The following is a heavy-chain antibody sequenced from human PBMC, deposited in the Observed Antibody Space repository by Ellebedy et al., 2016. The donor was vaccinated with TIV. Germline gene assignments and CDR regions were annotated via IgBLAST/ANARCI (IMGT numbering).Heavy chain of an antibody. V-gene: IGHV1-69*05. Sequence: SVKVSCXASGGTFSSYAISWVRQAPGQGLEWMGGIIPIFGTANYAQKFQGRVTMTRDTSTSTVYMELSSLRSEDTAVYYCARGGGTTLYWFDPWGQGTLVTVSS. D-gene: IGHD2/OR15-2a*01. CDR1: GGTFSSYA. CDR3: ARGGGTTLYWFDP. CDR2: IIPIFGTA. J-gene: IGHJ5*02.